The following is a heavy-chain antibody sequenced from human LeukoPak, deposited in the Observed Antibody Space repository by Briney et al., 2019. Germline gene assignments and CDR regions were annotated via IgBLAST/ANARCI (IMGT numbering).Heavy chain of an antibody. J-gene: IGHJ4*02. V-gene: IGHV3-21*01. D-gene: IGHD3-22*01. CDR1: GFTFSSYS. CDR2: ISSSSSYI. Sequence: GGSLRLSCAASGFTFSSYSMNWVRQAPGKGLEWVSSISSSSSYIYYADSVKGRFTISRDNAKNSLYLQMNSLRAEDTAVYYCARETYYYDSSGYPEDYWGQGTLVTVSS. CDR3: ARETYYYDSSGYPEDY.